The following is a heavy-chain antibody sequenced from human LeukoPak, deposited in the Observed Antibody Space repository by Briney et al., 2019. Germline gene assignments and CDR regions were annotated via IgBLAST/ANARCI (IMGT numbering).Heavy chain of an antibody. Sequence: SETLSLTCTVSGGSISGGYWSWIRQPPGKGLEWIGYIYTSGSTNYNPSLKSRVTISVDTSKNQFSLKLSSVTAADTAVYYCARLVDDYGGNSAFDPWGQGTLVTVSS. CDR2: IYTSGST. CDR1: GGSISGGY. D-gene: IGHD4-23*01. V-gene: IGHV4-4*09. J-gene: IGHJ5*02. CDR3: ARLVDDYGGNSAFDP.